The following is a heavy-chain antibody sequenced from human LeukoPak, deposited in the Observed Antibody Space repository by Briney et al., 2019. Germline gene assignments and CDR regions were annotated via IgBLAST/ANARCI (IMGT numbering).Heavy chain of an antibody. CDR2: INPNSGGT. CDR1: GYTFTVYF. CDR3: ARGGLPIHYYYMDV. J-gene: IGHJ6*03. V-gene: IGHV1-2*02. Sequence: ASVKVSCKASGYTFTVYFMHWVRQAPGQGLEWMGWINPNSGGTNYAQKFQGRVTMTRDTSISTAYLELSRLTSDDTAVYYCARGGLPIHYYYMDVWGKGTTVTISS. D-gene: IGHD3-16*01.